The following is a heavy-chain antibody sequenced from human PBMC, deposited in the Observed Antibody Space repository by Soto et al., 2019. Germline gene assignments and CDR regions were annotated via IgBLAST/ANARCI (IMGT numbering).Heavy chain of an antibody. J-gene: IGHJ6*02. CDR3: VKDWTGNKCPCMVV. Sequence: GGSPRLSCAASGFTFNTYAMTWVRQAPGEGLEWVSSITGSGESTYYSDSVKGRFTISRDGSKNTVYLQMSSLRVEDTAVYFCVKDWTGNKCPCMVVWGQGTTVTVSS. CDR2: ITGSGEST. D-gene: IGHD2-2*01. V-gene: IGHV3-23*01. CDR1: GFTFNTYA.